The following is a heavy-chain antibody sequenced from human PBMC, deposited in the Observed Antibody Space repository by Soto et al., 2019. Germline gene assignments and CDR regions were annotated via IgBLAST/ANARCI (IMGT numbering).Heavy chain of an antibody. D-gene: IGHD3-10*02. CDR2: ISFDGSNK. CDR3: ARLPGALVAVLYIYPLDVREPLSDVDV. V-gene: IGHV3-30-3*01. CDR1: GFTFNYYP. J-gene: IGHJ6*02. Sequence: QMELVESGGGVVQPGESLRLSCAASGFTFNYYPMHWVRQTPGKGLEWVAVISFDGSNKYYADSVKGRFTISRDNTKNMLYLQMNRVRPEDAAGYYCARLPGALVAVLYIYPLDVREPLSDVDVWGQGPTVSVSS.